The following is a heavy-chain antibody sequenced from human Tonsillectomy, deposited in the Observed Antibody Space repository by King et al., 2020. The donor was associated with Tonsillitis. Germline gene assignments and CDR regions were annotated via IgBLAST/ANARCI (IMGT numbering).Heavy chain of an antibody. Sequence: VQLVESGAEVKKPGASVTVSCKASGYTFTSYGISWVRQAPGQGLEWMGRINSYNGNTNYAQKLQGRVTMTTDTSTSTAYMELRSLSSDDAAVYYCARVDVWGSCRDFDYWGQGTLVTVSS. CDR2: INSYNGNT. J-gene: IGHJ4*02. D-gene: IGHD3-16*02. CDR3: ARVDVWGSCRDFDY. V-gene: IGHV1-18*04. CDR1: GYTFTSYG.